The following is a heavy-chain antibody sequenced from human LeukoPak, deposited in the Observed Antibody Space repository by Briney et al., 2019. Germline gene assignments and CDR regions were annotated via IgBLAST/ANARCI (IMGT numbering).Heavy chain of an antibody. CDR3: AKKIAVAGTVDY. V-gene: IGHV3-23*01. D-gene: IGHD6-19*01. CDR1: GFTFSSYA. CDR2: ISGSGGST. J-gene: IGHJ4*02. Sequence: PGGSLRLSCAASGFTFSSYAMSWVRQAPGKGLEWVSAISGSGGSTYYADSVKGRFTISRDNSKNTLYMQMNSLRAEDTAGYYCAKKIAVAGTVDYWGQGTLVTVSS.